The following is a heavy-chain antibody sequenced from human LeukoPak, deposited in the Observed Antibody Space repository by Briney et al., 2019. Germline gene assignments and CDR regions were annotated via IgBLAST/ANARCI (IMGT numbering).Heavy chain of an antibody. CDR2: ISAYNGNT. CDR3: ARVKDSSGFFDY. Sequence: ASVKVSCKASGYTFTSYGITWVRQAPGQGLEWMGWISAYNGNTNYAQKLQGRVTITADESTSTAYMELSSLRSEDTAVYYCARVKDSSGFFDYWGQGTLVTVSS. D-gene: IGHD3-22*01. V-gene: IGHV1-18*01. CDR1: GYTFTSYG. J-gene: IGHJ4*02.